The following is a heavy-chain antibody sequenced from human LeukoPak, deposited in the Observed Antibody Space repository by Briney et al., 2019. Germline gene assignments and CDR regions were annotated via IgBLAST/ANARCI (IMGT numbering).Heavy chain of an antibody. CDR3: ASPSGRQYADALDI. CDR2: IWPSGST. D-gene: IGHD1-26*01. Sequence: PSETLSLTCTVSGGSISSGPYFWSWIRQSPGQGLEWIGYIWPSGSTNYNPSLSGRVAISLDKSRNHFTLKLTSVTAADTAMYYCASPSGRQYADALDIWGQGRMVIVSS. CDR1: GGSISSGPYF. V-gene: IGHV4-30-2*06. J-gene: IGHJ3*02.